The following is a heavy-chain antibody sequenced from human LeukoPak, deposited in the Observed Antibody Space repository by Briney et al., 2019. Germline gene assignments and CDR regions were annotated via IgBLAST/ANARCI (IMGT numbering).Heavy chain of an antibody. Sequence: PSETLSLTCTVSGGSISSGDYYWSWIRQPPGKGLEWIGYIYYSGSTYYNPSLKSRVTISVDTSKNQFSLKLSSVTAADTAVYYCARGTTGYYNDYWGQGTLVTVSS. CDR3: ARGTTGYYNDY. V-gene: IGHV4-30-4*01. CDR2: IYYSGST. CDR1: GGSISSGDYY. D-gene: IGHD3-10*01. J-gene: IGHJ4*02.